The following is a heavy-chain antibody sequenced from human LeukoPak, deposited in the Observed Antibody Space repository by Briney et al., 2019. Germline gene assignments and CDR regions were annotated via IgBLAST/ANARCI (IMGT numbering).Heavy chain of an antibody. V-gene: IGHV3-7*01. J-gene: IGHJ4*02. CDR2: INQGGSVK. CDR3: ARFGYSGWNLEY. D-gene: IGHD5-12*01. CDR1: GFIFRDFW. Sequence: TGGSLRLSCAASGFIFRDFWMTWVRQAPGKGLEWVANINQGGSVKYYVDSVKGRFTISRDDAESSLYVQMNSLRDEDTAVYYCARFGYSGWNLEYWGQGTLVTVSS.